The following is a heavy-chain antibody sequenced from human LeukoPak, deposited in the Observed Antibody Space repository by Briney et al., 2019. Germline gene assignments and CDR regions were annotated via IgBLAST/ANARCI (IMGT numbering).Heavy chain of an antibody. J-gene: IGHJ4*02. CDR1: GYTFTSYD. D-gene: IGHD3-22*01. CDR2: MNPNSGNT. Sequence: ASVKVSCKASGYTFTSYDINWVRQATGQGLDWMGWMNPNSGNTGYAQKFQGRVTITRNTSISTAYMELSSLRSEDTAVYYCARGAKDYYDSSGYYPPGYWGQGTLVTVSS. V-gene: IGHV1-8*03. CDR3: ARGAKDYYDSSGYYPPGY.